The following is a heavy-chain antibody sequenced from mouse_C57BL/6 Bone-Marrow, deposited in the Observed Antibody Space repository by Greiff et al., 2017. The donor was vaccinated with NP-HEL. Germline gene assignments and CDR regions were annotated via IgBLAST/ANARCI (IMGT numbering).Heavy chain of an antibody. J-gene: IGHJ2*01. CDR3: ARRGNRSVVELDD. V-gene: IGHV1-39*01. CDR1: GYSFTDYN. D-gene: IGHD1-1*01. CDR2: INPNYGTT. Sequence: VQLQQSGPELVKPGASVKISCTASGYSFTDYNMNWVKQSTGKSLEWIGVINPNYGTTSYTQKFKGKATLTVDQSSSTAYMQLNGLTSEDSAVYCRARRGNRSVVELDDWGQGTTLTGSS.